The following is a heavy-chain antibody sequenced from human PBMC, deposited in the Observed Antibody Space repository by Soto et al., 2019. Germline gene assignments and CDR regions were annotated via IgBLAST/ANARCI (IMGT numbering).Heavy chain of an antibody. V-gene: IGHV3-30*18. J-gene: IGHJ4*02. D-gene: IGHD6-6*01. CDR1: GFTFSNYG. CDR3: ANVPPSISISWGFDH. Sequence: QLVESGGDVVQPGRSLRLSCAASGFTFSNYGIHWVRQAPGKGLEWVAVITHDGSKEYYADSVKGRFTVSRDNSKKIVFLQMNIWRAEETAMYCGANVPPSISISWGFDHWGPGTLVTVSS. CDR2: ITHDGSKE.